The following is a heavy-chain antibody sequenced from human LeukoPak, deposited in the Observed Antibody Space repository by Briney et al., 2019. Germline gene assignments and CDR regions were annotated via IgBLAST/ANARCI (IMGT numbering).Heavy chain of an antibody. CDR3: ARALRIETFGVRRYYYHAMNV. Sequence: ASVKVSSKASGYTFTNYYMHWVRQAPGQGLEWMGVINPSSLGTTYAQRFQGRVTMTTDTSTSTVYMDLSSLRSEDTAVYYCARALRIETFGVRRYYYHAMNVWGQGTTVTVSS. V-gene: IGHV1-46*01. CDR2: INPSSLGT. J-gene: IGHJ6*02. D-gene: IGHD3-3*01. CDR1: GYTFTNYY.